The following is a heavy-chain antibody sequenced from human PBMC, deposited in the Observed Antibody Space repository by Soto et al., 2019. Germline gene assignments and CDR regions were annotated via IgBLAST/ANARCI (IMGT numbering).Heavy chain of an antibody. CDR2: IRSKAYGGTT. V-gene: IGHV3-49*03. CDR1: GFTFGDYA. Sequence: GGSLRLSCTASGFTFGDYAMSWFRQAPGKGLEWVGFIRSKAYGGTTEYAASVKGRFTISRDDSKSIAYLQMNSLKTEDTAVYYCTRDRITMVRGVIITENSFDYWGQGTLVIVSS. CDR3: TRDRITMVRGVIITENSFDY. D-gene: IGHD3-10*01. J-gene: IGHJ4*02.